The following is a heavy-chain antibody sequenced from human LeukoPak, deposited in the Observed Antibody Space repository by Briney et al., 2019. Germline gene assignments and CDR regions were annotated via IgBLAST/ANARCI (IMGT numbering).Heavy chain of an antibody. D-gene: IGHD6-19*01. CDR3: ARAGYSSGWYAFY. Sequence: GGSLRLSCAASGFTFSSYAMHWVRQAPGKGLEWVAVISYDGSNKYYADSVKGRFTISRDNSKNPLYLQMNSLRVEDTAVYYCARAGYSSGWYAFYWGQGTLVTVSS. CDR2: ISYDGSNK. J-gene: IGHJ4*02. CDR1: GFTFSSYA. V-gene: IGHV3-30*04.